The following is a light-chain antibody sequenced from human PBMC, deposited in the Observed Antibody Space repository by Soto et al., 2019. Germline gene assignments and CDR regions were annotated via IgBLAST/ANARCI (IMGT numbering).Light chain of an antibody. V-gene: IGLV1-40*01. CDR1: SSNIGAGYD. Sequence: QSVLSQPPSLSGAPGQRVTISCTGSSSNIGAGYDVHWYQQFPGTAPKLLIYGNSNRPSGVPDRFSGSKSGASASLAITGLQAEDEADYHCQSYDSSLSGRIFGGGTQLTVL. J-gene: IGLJ2*01. CDR2: GNS. CDR3: QSYDSSLSGRI.